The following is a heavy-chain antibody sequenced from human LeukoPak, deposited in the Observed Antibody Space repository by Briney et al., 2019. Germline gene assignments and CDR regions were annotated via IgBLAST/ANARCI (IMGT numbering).Heavy chain of an antibody. CDR3: AKDRGYYVDTGTINF. V-gene: IGHV3-23*01. J-gene: IGHJ4*02. CDR2: VGGGGQRT. CDR1: GLSFCAHA. D-gene: IGHD3-22*01. Sequence: GGSLRLSCAAPGLSFCAHAMHWVRQAPGMGLEWVSGVGGGGQRTHYADSVKGRFTISRDNSKNTLYLQMNSLRAEDTAIYYCAKDRGYYVDTGTINFWGQGTLVTVSS.